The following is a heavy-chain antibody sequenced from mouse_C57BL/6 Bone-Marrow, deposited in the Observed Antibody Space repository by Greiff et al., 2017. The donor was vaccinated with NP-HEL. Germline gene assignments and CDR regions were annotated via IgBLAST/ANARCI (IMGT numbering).Heavy chain of an antibody. CDR3: ARDYYGSSPYWYFDV. V-gene: IGHV3-8*01. J-gene: IGHJ1*03. CDR2: ISYSGST. D-gene: IGHD1-1*01. Sequence: EVKLVESGPGLAKPSQTLSLTCSVTGYSITSDYWNWIRKFPGNKLEYMGYISYSGSTSYNPSLKSRISITRDTSKNQYYLQLNSVTTEDAATYYCARDYYGSSPYWYFDVWGTGTTVTVSS. CDR1: GYSITSDY.